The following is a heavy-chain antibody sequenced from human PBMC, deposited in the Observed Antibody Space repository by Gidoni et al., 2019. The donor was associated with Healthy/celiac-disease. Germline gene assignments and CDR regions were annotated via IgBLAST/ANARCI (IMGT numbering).Heavy chain of an antibody. D-gene: IGHD3-16*01. CDR1: GFTFSIYE. J-gene: IGHJ4*02. Sequence: EVQLVESGGGWVQPGGSLRLSCAASGFTFSIYEMNWVRQAPGKGLELVSYIISIGSTIYYAASVKGRFTISRDNAKNSLYLQMISLTAEDTALYYCARDWGRSFDFWGQGTLVTVSS. CDR2: IISIGSTI. CDR3: ARDWGRSFDF. V-gene: IGHV3-48*03.